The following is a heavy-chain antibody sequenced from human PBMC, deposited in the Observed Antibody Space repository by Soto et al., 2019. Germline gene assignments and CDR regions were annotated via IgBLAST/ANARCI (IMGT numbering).Heavy chain of an antibody. CDR3: AGGSGWEAES. CDR2: IEQDGGEK. D-gene: IGHD6-19*01. Sequence: EVQLVESGGGLVQPGGSLRLSCVVSEFTFSSYWMSWVRQAPGKGLEWVANIEQDGGEKNYLESVRGRFTISRDNAKKSLYWEMNSLRAEDTAGYYCAGGSGWEAESWGQGTLVTVSS. J-gene: IGHJ4*02. V-gene: IGHV3-7*05. CDR1: EFTFSSYW.